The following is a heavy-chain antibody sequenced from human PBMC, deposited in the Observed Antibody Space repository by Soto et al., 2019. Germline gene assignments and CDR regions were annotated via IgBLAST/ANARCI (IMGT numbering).Heavy chain of an antibody. CDR3: ARGVSAGVDY. CDR2: MQPSTGRT. Sequence: QVQLVQSGAEVREPGASVKVSCKASGYSFTSLDINWVRQTAGQGLEWMGWMQPSTGRTGYAQKFQGRVPTTRDTSITTAYMEPTTLTSDATAFYYCARGVSAGVDYWGQGPLVTVSS. CDR1: GYSFTSLD. J-gene: IGHJ4*02. D-gene: IGHD1-26*01. V-gene: IGHV1-8*01.